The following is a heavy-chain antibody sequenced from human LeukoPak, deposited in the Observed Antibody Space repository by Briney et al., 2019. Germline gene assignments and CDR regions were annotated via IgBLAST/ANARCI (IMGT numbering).Heavy chain of an antibody. V-gene: IGHV4-34*01. CDR2: MNHSGST. CDR1: GGSFSGYY. D-gene: IGHD3-9*01. J-gene: IGHJ6*03. CDR3: ARGPERYFDWLLDYYYYMDV. Sequence: PSETLSLTCAVSGGSFSGYYWSWICQPPGKGLEWIGEMNHSGSTNYNPSLKSRVTISVDTSKNQFSLKLSSVTAADTAVYYCARGPERYFDWLLDYYYYMDVWGKGTTVTVSS.